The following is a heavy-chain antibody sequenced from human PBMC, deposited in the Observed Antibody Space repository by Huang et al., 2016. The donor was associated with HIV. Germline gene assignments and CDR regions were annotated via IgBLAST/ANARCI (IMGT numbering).Heavy chain of an antibody. Sequence: QVRLVESGGGVVQPGASLTLSCSASGFPFSAYGMGWVRQAPGKGLVWVSFIRYYGNNDYLIGSVKGRFTISRDNSNNTLYLRMNSLRPEDTAVYYCVKERGSSRARSSFDFWGQGTSVIVSS. D-gene: IGHD6-13*01. CDR3: VKERGSSRARSSFDF. CDR2: IRYYGNND. CDR1: GFPFSAYG. V-gene: IGHV3-30*02. J-gene: IGHJ3*01.